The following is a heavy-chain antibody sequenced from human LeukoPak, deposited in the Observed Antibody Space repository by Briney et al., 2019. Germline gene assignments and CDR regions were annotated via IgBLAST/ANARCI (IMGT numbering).Heavy chain of an antibody. V-gene: IGHV4-34*01. CDR2: INHSGST. CDR1: GGSFSGYY. J-gene: IGHJ6*02. Sequence: SETLSLTCAVYGGSFSGYYWSWIRQPPGKGLEWIGEINHSGSTNYNPSLKSRVTISVDTSKNQFSLKLSSVTAADTAVYYCARLRFLEWLLSGYYYGMDVWGQGTTVTVSS. D-gene: IGHD3-3*01. CDR3: ARLRFLEWLLSGYYYGMDV.